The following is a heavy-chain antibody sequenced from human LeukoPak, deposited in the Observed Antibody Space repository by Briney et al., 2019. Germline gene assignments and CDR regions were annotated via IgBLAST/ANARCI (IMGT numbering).Heavy chain of an antibody. Sequence: PGGSLRLSCAASLVTSSGSALHWVPEASGKGLGWVGRIIRTANGYATAYAASVKGRFTISRDDSKNTAYLQMDSLKTEDTAGYYCTGNYYGSGSYADFDYWGQGTLVTVSS. V-gene: IGHV3-73*01. CDR3: TGNYYGSGSYADFDY. CDR2: IIRTANGYAT. J-gene: IGHJ4*02. CDR1: LVTSSGSA. D-gene: IGHD3-10*01.